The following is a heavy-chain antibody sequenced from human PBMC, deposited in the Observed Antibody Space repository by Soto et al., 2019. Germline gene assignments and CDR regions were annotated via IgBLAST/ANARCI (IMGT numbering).Heavy chain of an antibody. CDR1: GYTFTSYG. D-gene: IGHD6-13*01. V-gene: IGHV1-18*01. CDR2: ISAYNGNT. Sequence: ASVKVSCKASGYTFTSYGISWVRQAPGQGLEWMGWISAYNGNTNYAQKLQGRVTMTTDTSTSTAYMELRSLRSDDTAVYYCAMVRLVVQQLANNWFDPWGQGTLVTFSS. CDR3: AMVRLVVQQLANNWFDP. J-gene: IGHJ5*02.